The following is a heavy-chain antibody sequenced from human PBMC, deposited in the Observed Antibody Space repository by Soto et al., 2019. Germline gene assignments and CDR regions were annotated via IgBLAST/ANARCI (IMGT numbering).Heavy chain of an antibody. Sequence: ASVKVSCKASGGTFSSYAISWVRQAPGQGLEWMGGIIPIFGTANYAQKFQGRVTITADESTSTAYMELSSLRSEDTAVYYCARVITTDYGMDVWGQGTTVTVSS. V-gene: IGHV1-69*13. CDR3: ARVITTDYGMDV. CDR2: IIPIFGTA. J-gene: IGHJ6*02. D-gene: IGHD3-22*01. CDR1: GGTFSSYA.